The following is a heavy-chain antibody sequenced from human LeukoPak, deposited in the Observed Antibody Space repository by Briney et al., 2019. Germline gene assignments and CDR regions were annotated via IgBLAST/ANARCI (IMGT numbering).Heavy chain of an antibody. CDR1: GGTFSSYA. J-gene: IGHJ3*02. V-gene: IGHV1-69*13. CDR2: IIPIFGTA. D-gene: IGHD1-26*01. CDR3: AGPYYADAFDI. Sequence: GASVKVSCKASGGTFSSYAISWVRQAPGQGLEWMGGIIPIFGTANYAQKFQGRVTITADESTSTAYMELSSLRSEDTAVYYCAGPYYADAFDIWGQGTMVTVSS.